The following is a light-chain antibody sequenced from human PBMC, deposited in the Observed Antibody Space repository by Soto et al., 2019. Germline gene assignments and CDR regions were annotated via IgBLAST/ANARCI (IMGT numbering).Light chain of an antibody. V-gene: IGKV1-27*01. J-gene: IGKJ5*01. CDR2: AAS. CDR3: QQYLISVT. Sequence: DIQMTQSPSSLSAYVGDRVTITCRASQGISNHLAWYQQKPGKLPKLLIYAASILQSGVPSRFSGSGSGTDFTLTISRLEPQDSAMYYCQQYLISVTFGQGTRLEIK. CDR1: QGISNH.